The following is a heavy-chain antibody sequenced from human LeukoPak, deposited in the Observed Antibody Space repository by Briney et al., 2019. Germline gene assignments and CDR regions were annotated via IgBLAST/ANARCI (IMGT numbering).Heavy chain of an antibody. D-gene: IGHD1-7*01. CDR2: ISGSGGST. CDR3: AKDRWNYVSYFDY. CDR1: GFTFSSYA. Sequence: GGSLRLSCAASGFTFSSYAMSWVRQAPGKGLEWVSAISGSGGSTYYADSVKGRFTISRDNSKNTLYLQMNGLRAEDTAVYYCAKDRWNYVSYFDYWGQGTLVTVSS. J-gene: IGHJ4*02. V-gene: IGHV3-23*01.